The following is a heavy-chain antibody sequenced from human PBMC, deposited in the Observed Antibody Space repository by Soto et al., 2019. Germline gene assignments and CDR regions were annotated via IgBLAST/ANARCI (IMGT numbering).Heavy chain of an antibody. J-gene: IGHJ6*01. CDR2: VYGDGRL. V-gene: IGHV3-53*01. CDR3: ARTLLYDASGYYYYYYGMDV. Sequence: GGSLRLSCAASGFSVNDNSMTWVRQAPGKGLEWVSVVYGDGRLYYADSVKGRFTISRDYSEITVFLQISSLRVEDTALYYCARTLLYDASGYYYYYYGMDVWGRGSRV. D-gene: IGHD3-22*01. CDR1: GFSVNDNS.